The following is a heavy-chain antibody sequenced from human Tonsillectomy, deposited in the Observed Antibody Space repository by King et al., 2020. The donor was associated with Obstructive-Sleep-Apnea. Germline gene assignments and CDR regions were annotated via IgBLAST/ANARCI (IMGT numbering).Heavy chain of an antibody. D-gene: IGHD6-6*01. V-gene: IGHV1-18*04. Sequence: QLVQSGAEVKKPGASVKVSCRASGHTFSNYGFNWVRQAPGQGLEWMGWISAYNGDRNYAQKFQGRVTMTTDTSTNTAYMEMRSLRSDDTAVYYWAKDRATIISRPDYYYYGLDVWGQGTTVTVSS. CDR3: AKDRATIISRPDYYYYGLDV. CDR2: ISAYNGDR. J-gene: IGHJ6*02. CDR1: GHTFSNYG.